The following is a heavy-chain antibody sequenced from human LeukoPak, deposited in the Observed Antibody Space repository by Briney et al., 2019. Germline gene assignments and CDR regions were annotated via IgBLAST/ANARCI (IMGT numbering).Heavy chain of an antibody. Sequence: ASVKVSCKASGYTFTSYYIHWVRQAPGQGLEWVGVIHPPDGSTTYAQKFQGRVTMTRDMSTSTVYMELSSLRSEDTAVYYCARAPRYFDWLSPQFDYWGQGTLVTVSS. D-gene: IGHD3-9*01. J-gene: IGHJ4*02. CDR3: ARAPRYFDWLSPQFDY. V-gene: IGHV1-46*01. CDR1: GYTFTSYY. CDR2: IHPPDGST.